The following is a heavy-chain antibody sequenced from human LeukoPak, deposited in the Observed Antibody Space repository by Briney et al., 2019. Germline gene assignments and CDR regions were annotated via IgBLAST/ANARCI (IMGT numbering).Heavy chain of an antibody. CDR1: GFTVSVNY. CDR3: ARAQRIMMTHAFDL. D-gene: IGHD2-15*01. J-gene: IGHJ3*01. CDR2: IYSGGGT. V-gene: IGHV3-53*01. Sequence: GGSLRLSCAASGFTVSVNYMSWVRQAPGNGLEWVSVIYSGGGTYYADSVKGRFTISRDSSKNTLYLQMNSLRAEYAAVSHCARAQRIMMTHAFDLWGQGTMVTVSS.